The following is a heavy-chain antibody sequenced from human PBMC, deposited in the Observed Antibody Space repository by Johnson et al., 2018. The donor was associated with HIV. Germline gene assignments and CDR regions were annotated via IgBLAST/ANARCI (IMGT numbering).Heavy chain of an antibody. D-gene: IGHD2-15*01. J-gene: IGHJ3*01. CDR2: IRYDGSNK. V-gene: IGHV3-30*02. Sequence: QVQLVESGGGLVQPGGSLRLSCAASGFSFSRFWMNWVRQAPGKGLEWVAFIRYDGSNKYYADSVKGRFTISRDKSKNTLYLQMNSLRAEDTAVYYCAKIMSKWSVDDDAFDVWGQGTMVTVSS. CDR3: AKIMSKWSVDDDAFDV. CDR1: GFSFSRFW.